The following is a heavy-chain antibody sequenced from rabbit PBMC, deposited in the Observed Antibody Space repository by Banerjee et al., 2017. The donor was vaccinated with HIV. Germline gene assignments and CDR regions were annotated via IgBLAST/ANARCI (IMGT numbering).Heavy chain of an antibody. V-gene: IGHV1S45*01. J-gene: IGHJ4*01. Sequence: QEQLEESGGDLVKPEGSLTLTCTASGFSFSSYWIYWVRQAPGKGLEWIGCIYTGDGSTYYASWVNGRFTISKTSSTTVTLQMTSLTAADTATYFCARDGSDSGYYLRLWGPGTLVTVS. CDR1: GFSFSSYW. CDR2: IYTGDGST. D-gene: IGHD1-1*01. CDR3: ARDGSDSGYYLRL.